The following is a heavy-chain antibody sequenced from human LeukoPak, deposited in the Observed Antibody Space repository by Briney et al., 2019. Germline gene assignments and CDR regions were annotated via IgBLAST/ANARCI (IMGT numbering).Heavy chain of an antibody. Sequence: SETLSLTCTVSGGSINNYYWSWIRQPAGKGLEWIGRIYTSGSTNYNPSLKSRVTMSVDTSKNQFSLKLSSVTAADTAVYYCARVRDSSGWPYYYYYMDVWGKGTTVTISS. V-gene: IGHV4-4*07. CDR2: IYTSGST. J-gene: IGHJ6*03. D-gene: IGHD6-19*01. CDR3: ARVRDSSGWPYYYYYMDV. CDR1: GGSINNYY.